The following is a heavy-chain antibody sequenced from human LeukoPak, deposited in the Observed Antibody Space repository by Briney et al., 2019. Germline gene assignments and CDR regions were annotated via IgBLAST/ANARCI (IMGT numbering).Heavy chain of an antibody. CDR1: GFTFSDYY. Sequence: RGSLRLSCAASGFTFSDYYMDWVRQAPGKGLEWVGRSRNKANSYTTEYAASVKGRFTISRDDSKNSLYLQMNSLKTEDTAVYYCARGGVMEGGDWCYFDYWGQGTLVTVSS. CDR3: ARGGVMEGGDWCYFDY. J-gene: IGHJ4*02. D-gene: IGHD2-21*02. V-gene: IGHV3-72*01. CDR2: SRNKANSYTT.